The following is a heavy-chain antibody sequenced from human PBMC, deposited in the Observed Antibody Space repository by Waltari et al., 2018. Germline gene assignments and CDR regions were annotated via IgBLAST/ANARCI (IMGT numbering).Heavy chain of an antibody. CDR2: VIPIFGTA. CDR1: GGTFSSYA. CDR3: ASSRAGTQFYYYYYYMDV. Sequence: QVQLVQSGAEVKKPGSSVKVSCKASGGTFSSYAISWVRQAPGQGLEWMGGVIPIFGTANDAQKFQGRVTITADESTSTAYMELSSLRSEDTAVYYCASSRAGTQFYYYYYYMDVWGKGTTVTISS. V-gene: IGHV1-69*12. J-gene: IGHJ6*03. D-gene: IGHD6-19*01.